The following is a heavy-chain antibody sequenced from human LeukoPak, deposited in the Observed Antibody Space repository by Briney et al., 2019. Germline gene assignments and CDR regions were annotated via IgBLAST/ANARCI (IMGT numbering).Heavy chain of an antibody. CDR3: ARGPPSGYGSTWSDY. J-gene: IGHJ4*02. CDR2: IKADGSEK. V-gene: IGHV3-7*04. Sequence: GGSLRLSCAASGFTFSNFWMSWVRQAKGKGLQWVASIKADGSEKYYVESMRGRITIARDNAKNSLDLQMNSLRGDDTAVYFCARGPPSGYGSTWSDYWGQGTLVTVSS. D-gene: IGHD5-24*01. CDR1: GFTFSNFW.